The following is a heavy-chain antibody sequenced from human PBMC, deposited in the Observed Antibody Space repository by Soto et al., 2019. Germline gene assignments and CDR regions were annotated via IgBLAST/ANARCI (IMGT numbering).Heavy chain of an antibody. D-gene: IGHD1-1*01. CDR2: IDPDGTTT. CDR1: GFYFSYYW. Sequence: QPGGSLRLACVTSGFYFSYYWIHWIRQAPGKGLVWVSRIDPDGTTTNYADSVKGRFTVSRDNAKDTAYLQMDSLTADDTALYYCKRGLRPSSAGTGAYWGPGTLVTVSS. V-gene: IGHV3-74*01. J-gene: IGHJ1*01. CDR3: KRGLRPSSAGTGAY.